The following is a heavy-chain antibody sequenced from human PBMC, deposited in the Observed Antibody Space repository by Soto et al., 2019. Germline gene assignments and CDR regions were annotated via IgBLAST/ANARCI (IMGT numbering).Heavy chain of an antibody. CDR1: GFTFSSYW. V-gene: IGHV3-74*01. Sequence: EVQLVESGGGLVQPAGSLRLSCAASGFTFSSYWMHWVRQAPGKGLVWVSRIKSDGSSTTYADSVKGRFTISRDNAKNTLYLQMNSLGVEDTAVYYCTRAYYNGSRLEIWGQGTMVTVSS. D-gene: IGHD1-26*01. J-gene: IGHJ3*02. CDR3: TRAYYNGSRLEI. CDR2: IKSDGSST.